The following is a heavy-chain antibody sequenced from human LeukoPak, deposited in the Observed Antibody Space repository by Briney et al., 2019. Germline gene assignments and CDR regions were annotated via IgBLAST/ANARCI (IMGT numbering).Heavy chain of an antibody. J-gene: IGHJ4*02. CDR3: ARLRVVRFLEWPQYYFDY. CDR1: GGSISSYY. V-gene: IGHV4-39*01. Sequence: PSETLSLTCTVSGGSISSYYWGWIRQPPGKGLEWIGSIYYSGSTYYNPSLKSRVTISVDTSKNQFSLKLSSVTAADTAVYYCARLRVVRFLEWPQYYFDYWGQGTLVTVSS. D-gene: IGHD3-3*01. CDR2: IYYSGST.